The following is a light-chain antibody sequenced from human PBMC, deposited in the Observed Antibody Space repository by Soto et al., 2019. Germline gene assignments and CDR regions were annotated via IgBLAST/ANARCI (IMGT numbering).Light chain of an antibody. J-gene: IGKJ3*01. CDR3: LQTSYFPFT. CDR2: AAS. V-gene: IGKV1-12*01. Sequence: DILMTQSQSSVSASVGDRVTITCRASQAVKFWLAWYQQKPGRAPQLLIYAASTLQSGVPSRFTGTGSGTDFTFTITSLQSEDVATYFCLQTSYFPFTFGPGTRVDIK. CDR1: QAVKFW.